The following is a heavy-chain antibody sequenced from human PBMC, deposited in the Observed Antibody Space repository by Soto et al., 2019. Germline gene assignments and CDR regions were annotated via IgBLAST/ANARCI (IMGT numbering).Heavy chain of an antibody. V-gene: IGHV5-10-1*01. D-gene: IGHD1-1*01. CDR3: ARHEGTPRSYYYGMDV. Sequence: RGESLKISWKGSGYSFTSYWISWVRQMPGKGLGGMGRIDPGDSYTNYSPFCQGHVTISADKYISNAYLQWRSLKATDTDMYYCARHEGTPRSYYYGMDVWGQGTPVTVSS. CDR2: IDPGDSYT. CDR1: GYSFTSYW. J-gene: IGHJ6*02.